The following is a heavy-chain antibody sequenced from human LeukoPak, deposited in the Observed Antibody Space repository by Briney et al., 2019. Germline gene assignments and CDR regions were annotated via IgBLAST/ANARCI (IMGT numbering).Heavy chain of an antibody. CDR3: ARDQYRSSNYFDS. V-gene: IGHV3-21*01. J-gene: IGHJ4*02. CDR2: ISSSSSYI. Sequence: GGSLRLSCAASGFTFSSYSMNWVRQAPGKGLEWVSSISSSSSYIYYADSVKGRFTISRDNAKNSLYLQMNSLRPDDTALYYCARDQYRSSNYFDSWGQGTLVTVSS. D-gene: IGHD6-6*01. CDR1: GFTFSSYS.